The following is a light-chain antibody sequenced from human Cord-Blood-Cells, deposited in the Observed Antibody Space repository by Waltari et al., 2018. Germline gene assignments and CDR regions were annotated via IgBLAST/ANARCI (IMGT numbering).Light chain of an antibody. CDR2: EVS. Sequence: QSALTQPASVSGSPGQSITISCPGTSRDVGSYNLVSWYQQHPGKAPKLMIYEVSKRPGGVSNRFSGSKSGNTASLTISGLQAEDEADYYCCSYAGSSTYVFGTGTKVTVL. V-gene: IGLV2-23*02. J-gene: IGLJ1*01. CDR3: CSYAGSSTYV. CDR1: SRDVGSYNL.